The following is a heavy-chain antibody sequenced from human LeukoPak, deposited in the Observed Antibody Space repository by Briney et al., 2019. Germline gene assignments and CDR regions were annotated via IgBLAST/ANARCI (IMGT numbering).Heavy chain of an antibody. J-gene: IGHJ4*02. CDR3: ARGHPYYYDSSGSIDY. D-gene: IGHD3-22*01. Sequence: GGSLRLSCAASGFTFSSYGMHWVRQAPGKGLEWVAFIRHDGSNKYYADSVKGRFTISRDNSKNTLYLQMNSLRAEDTAVYYCARGHPYYYDSSGSIDYWGQGTLVTVSS. CDR1: GFTFSSYG. CDR2: IRHDGSNK. V-gene: IGHV3-30*02.